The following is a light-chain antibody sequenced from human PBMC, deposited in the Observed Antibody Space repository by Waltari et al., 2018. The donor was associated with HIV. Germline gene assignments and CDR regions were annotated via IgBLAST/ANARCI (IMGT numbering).Light chain of an antibody. CDR2: GVI. CDR1: SRDARGYHY. Sequence: QSALTQPASASGSPGQSLTISCTATSRDARGYHYFRGYQQHPGKAPKDISYGVIKLPSGVPDRFSGSKSGNTASLTVSGLQAEDEADYYCSSYAGSNWVFGGGTKLTVL. V-gene: IGLV2-8*01. J-gene: IGLJ3*02. CDR3: SSYAGSNWV.